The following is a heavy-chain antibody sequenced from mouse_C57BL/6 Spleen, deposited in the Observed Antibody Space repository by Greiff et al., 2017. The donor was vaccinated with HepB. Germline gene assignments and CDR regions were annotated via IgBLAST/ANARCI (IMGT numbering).Heavy chain of an antibody. V-gene: IGHV14-4*01. CDR3: TDSSGYSFAY. D-gene: IGHD3-2*02. Sequence: VQLQQSGAELVRPGASVKLSCTASGFNIKDDYMHWVKQRPEHGLEWIGWIDPENGDTEYASKFQGKATITADTSYNTAYLQLSSLTSEDTAVYCCTDSSGYSFAYWGQGTLVTVSA. J-gene: IGHJ3*01. CDR1: GFNIKDDY. CDR2: IDPENGDT.